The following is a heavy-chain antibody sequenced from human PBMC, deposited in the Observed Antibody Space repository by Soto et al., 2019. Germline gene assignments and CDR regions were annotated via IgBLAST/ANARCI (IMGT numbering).Heavy chain of an antibody. CDR2: IIPILGIA. V-gene: IGHV1-69*04. D-gene: IGHD2-21*02. CDR3: AREGLGRGDPNYYLDV. Sequence: SVKVSCKASGGPFSSYTISWVRQAPGQGLEWMGRIIPILGIANYAQKFQGRVTITADKSTSTAYMELSSLRSEDTAVYYCAREGLGRGDPNYYLDVWGKGTTVTVSS. CDR1: GGPFSSYT. J-gene: IGHJ6*03.